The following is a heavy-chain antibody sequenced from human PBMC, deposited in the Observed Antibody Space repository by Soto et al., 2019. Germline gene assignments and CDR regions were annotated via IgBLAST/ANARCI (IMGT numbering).Heavy chain of an antibody. J-gene: IGHJ6*02. CDR1: GGSISSYY. CDR2: IYYSGST. V-gene: IGHV4-59*08. Sequence: SETLSLTCTVSGGSISSYYRSWIRQPPGKGLEWIGYIYYSGSTNYNPSLKSRVTMSVDTSKNQFSLKLSSVTAADTAVYYCARQWELHYGMDVWGQGTTVTVSS. CDR3: ARQWELHYGMDV. D-gene: IGHD1-7*01.